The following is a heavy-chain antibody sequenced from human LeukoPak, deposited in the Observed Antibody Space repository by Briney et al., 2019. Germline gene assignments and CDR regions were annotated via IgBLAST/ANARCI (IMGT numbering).Heavy chain of an antibody. V-gene: IGHV1-8*01. CDR2: MNPNSGNT. CDR3: ARGPNKSDGGNSGSAWFDP. J-gene: IGHJ5*02. D-gene: IGHD4-23*01. Sequence: ASVKVSCKASGYTFTTYDIHWVRQATGQGLAWMGWMNPNSGNTGYAQKFQGRVTMTRNTSISTAYMELSSLRSEDTAVYYCARGPNKSDGGNSGSAWFDPWGQGTLVTVSS. CDR1: GYTFTTYD.